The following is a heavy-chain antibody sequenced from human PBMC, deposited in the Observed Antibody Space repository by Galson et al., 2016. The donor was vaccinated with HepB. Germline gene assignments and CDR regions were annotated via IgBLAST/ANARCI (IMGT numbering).Heavy chain of an antibody. V-gene: IGHV3-33*01. CDR1: GFTFSSYG. CDR2: IWYDGSNK. CDR3: ARPQGGSYSNAFDI. J-gene: IGHJ3*02. Sequence: SLRLSCAASGFTFSSYGMHWVRQAPGKGLEWVALIWYDGSNKFYGESVKGRFTISRDDSKNTVYLQMNSLRAEDTAVYYCARPQGGSYSNAFDIWGQGTMVTVSS. D-gene: IGHD3-16*01.